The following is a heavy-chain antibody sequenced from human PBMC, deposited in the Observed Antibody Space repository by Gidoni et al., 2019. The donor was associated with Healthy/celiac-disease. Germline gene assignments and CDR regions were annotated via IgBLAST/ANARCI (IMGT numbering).Heavy chain of an antibody. J-gene: IGHJ5*02. CDR1: GATFSSHA. Sequence: QVQLVQSGAEVKTPGSSVKVSCKASGATFSSHAISWGRQAPGQGLEWMGGIIPILGTANYAQKFQGRVTITADESTSTAYMELSSLRSEDTAVYYCASFNWNDSGWFDPWGQGTLVTVSS. CDR2: IIPILGTA. CDR3: ASFNWNDSGWFDP. V-gene: IGHV1-69*01. D-gene: IGHD1-1*01.